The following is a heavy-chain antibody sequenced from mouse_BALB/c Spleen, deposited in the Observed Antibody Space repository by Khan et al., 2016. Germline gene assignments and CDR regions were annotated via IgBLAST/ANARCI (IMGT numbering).Heavy chain of an antibody. D-gene: IGHD2-12*01. J-gene: IGHJ3*01. CDR2: IYPGDGDT. Sequence: QVQLQQPGAELVRPGSSVKISCKASGYAFSSYWMNWVKQRPGQGLEWIGQIYPGDGDTNYNGKFKGKATLTADKSSSTAYMQLSSLTSEDSAVYFCARLLPAWFAYWGQGTLVTISA. CDR1: GYAFSSYW. CDR3: ARLLPAWFAY. V-gene: IGHV1-80*01.